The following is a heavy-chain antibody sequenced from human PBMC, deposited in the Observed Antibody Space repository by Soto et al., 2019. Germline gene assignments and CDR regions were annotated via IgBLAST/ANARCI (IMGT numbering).Heavy chain of an antibody. Sequence: GGSLRLSCAASGFTFSSYGMHWVRQAPGKGLEWVAVISYDGSNKYYADSVKGRFTISRDNYKNTLYLQMNSLRAEDTAVYYCAKDHSYGGFDYWGQGTLVTVSS. V-gene: IGHV3-30*18. CDR1: GFTFSSYG. CDR2: ISYDGSNK. J-gene: IGHJ4*02. CDR3: AKDHSYGGFDY. D-gene: IGHD5-18*01.